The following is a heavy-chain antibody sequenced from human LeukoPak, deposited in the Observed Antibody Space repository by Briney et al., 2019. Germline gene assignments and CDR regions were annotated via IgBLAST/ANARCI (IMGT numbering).Heavy chain of an antibody. V-gene: IGHV4-30-2*01. D-gene: IGHD3-22*01. J-gene: IGHJ4*02. CDR3: ARGGSGYYVY. CDR2: IYHSGST. CDR1: GGSISSGGYS. Sequence: PSQTLSLTCAVSGGSISSGGYSWSWLRQPPGKGLEWIGYIYHSGSTYYNPSLKSRVTISVDRSKNQFSLKLSSVTAADTAVYYCARGGSGYYVYWGQGTLVTVSS.